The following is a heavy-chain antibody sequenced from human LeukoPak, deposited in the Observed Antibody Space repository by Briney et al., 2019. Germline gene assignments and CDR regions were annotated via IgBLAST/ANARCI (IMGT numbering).Heavy chain of an antibody. Sequence: ASVKVSCKASGNTFTAYYIHWVRQAPGQRLEWMGRINPNSGGTNYAQKFQGRVTMTRDTSISTAYMELSSLRSEDTAVYYCARDNGWFDPWGQGTLVTVSS. V-gene: IGHV1-2*02. CDR2: INPNSGGT. CDR3: ARDNGWFDP. J-gene: IGHJ5*02. CDR1: GNTFTAYY.